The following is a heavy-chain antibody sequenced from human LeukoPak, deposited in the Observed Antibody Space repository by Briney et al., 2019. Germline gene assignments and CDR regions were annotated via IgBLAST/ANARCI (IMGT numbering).Heavy chain of an antibody. CDR3: ARDQGSLTRSWYTGY. D-gene: IGHD6-13*01. Sequence: ASVKVSCKGSGYTFTGYHIHWVRQAPGQGLEWMGRINPYSGDTNFAQKFQGRVTMPRDTSITTAYMDLSSLTPDDTAVYFCARDQGSLTRSWYTGYWGQGTQVTVSS. J-gene: IGHJ4*02. CDR1: GYTFTGYH. CDR2: INPYSGDT. V-gene: IGHV1-2*06.